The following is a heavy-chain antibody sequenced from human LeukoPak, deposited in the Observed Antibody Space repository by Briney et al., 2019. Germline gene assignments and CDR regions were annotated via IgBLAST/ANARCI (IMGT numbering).Heavy chain of an antibody. CDR3: VGDQVDDTGFLR. V-gene: IGHV3-64D*06. CDR2: VNGDGRTT. Sequence: GGSLRLSCSASGLIFTTYTMYWVRQAPGKGLEYVSVVNGDGRTTYYADSVKGRFTISRDNSKNAVYLQMSSLRPEDTAVYYCVGDQVDDTGFLRWGQGTRVTVS. J-gene: IGHJ4*02. CDR1: GLIFTTYT. D-gene: IGHD2-8*02.